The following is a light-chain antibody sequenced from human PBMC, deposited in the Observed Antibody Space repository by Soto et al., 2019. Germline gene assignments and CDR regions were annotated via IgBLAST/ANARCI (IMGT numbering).Light chain of an antibody. CDR3: QQTYSDIS. CDR1: RTINTY. Sequence: DVRMTQSPSSMSASVGDTITITCRASRTINTYLNWFQQKPGEPPRLLIYGASTLHYGVPSRFSGSGSGADFTLTISGLQPEDFASYHCQQTYSDISFGGGTKV. J-gene: IGKJ4*01. V-gene: IGKV1-39*01. CDR2: GAS.